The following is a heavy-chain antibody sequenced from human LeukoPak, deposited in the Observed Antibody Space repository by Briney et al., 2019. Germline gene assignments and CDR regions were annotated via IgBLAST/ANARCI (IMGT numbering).Heavy chain of an antibody. V-gene: IGHV1-8*01. D-gene: IGHD3-9*01. CDR1: GYTFTSYG. CDR3: ARGRRLTGYYDFDY. Sequence: ASVKVSCKASGYTFTSYGVNWVRQATGQGLEWMGWMNPNSGNTGYAQKFQGRVTMTRNTSISTAYMELSSLRSEDTAVYYCARGRRLTGYYDFDYWGQGTLVTVSS. CDR2: MNPNSGNT. J-gene: IGHJ4*02.